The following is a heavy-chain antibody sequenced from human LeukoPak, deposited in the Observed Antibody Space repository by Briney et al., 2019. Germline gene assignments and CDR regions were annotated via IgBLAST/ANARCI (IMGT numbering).Heavy chain of an antibody. J-gene: IGHJ4*02. V-gene: IGHV4-31*03. D-gene: IGHD3-22*01. CDR1: GGSISSGGYY. CDR2: IYHSGST. Sequence: PSETLSLTCTVSGGSISSGGYYWSWIRQHPGKGLEWIGYIYHSGSTYYNPSLKSRVTISVDTSKNQFSLKLSSVTAADTAVYYCARVGYYDSSGYFSYYFDYWGQGTLVTVSS. CDR3: ARVGYYDSSGYFSYYFDY.